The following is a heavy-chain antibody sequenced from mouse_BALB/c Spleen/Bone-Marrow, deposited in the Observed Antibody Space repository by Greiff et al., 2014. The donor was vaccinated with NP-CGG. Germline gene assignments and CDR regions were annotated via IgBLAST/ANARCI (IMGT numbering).Heavy chain of an antibody. CDR1: GYTFTSYW. CDR2: IYPSDSYT. J-gene: IGHJ3*01. Sequence: QVQLKESGAELVRPGASVELSCKASGYTFTSYWINWVKQRPGQGLEWIGNIYPSDSYTNYNQKFKDKATLTVDKSSSTAYMQLSSPTSEDSAVYYCTTGTRFAYWGQGTLVTVSA. CDR3: TTGTRFAY. V-gene: IGHV1-69*02. D-gene: IGHD4-1*01.